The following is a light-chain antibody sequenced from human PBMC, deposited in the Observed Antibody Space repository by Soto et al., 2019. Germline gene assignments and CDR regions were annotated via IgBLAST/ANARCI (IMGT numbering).Light chain of an antibody. V-gene: IGLV2-14*03. Sequence: QSALTQPASVSGSPGQSITISCTGTSSDVGAYNYVSWYLQHPGKVPKVMIFDVSSRPSGVSNRFSGSKSGNTASLTISGLQAEDEADYYCSSYTTSRNVVFGGGTKLTVL. J-gene: IGLJ2*01. CDR1: SSDVGAYNY. CDR2: DVS. CDR3: SSYTTSRNVV.